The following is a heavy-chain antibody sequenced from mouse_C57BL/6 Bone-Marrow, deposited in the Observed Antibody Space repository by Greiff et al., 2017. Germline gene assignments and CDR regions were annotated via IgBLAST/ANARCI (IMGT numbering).Heavy chain of an antibody. CDR1: GYTFTSYW. D-gene: IGHD1-1*01. Sequence: VQLQQPGTELVKPGASVKLSCKASGYTFTSYWMHWVKQRPGQGLEWIGNINPSNGGTNYNEKFKSKATLTVDKSSSTASMQLSRLTSEDSAVDYCAREDYYGSSPYYFDYWGQGTTLTVSS. CDR2: INPSNGGT. V-gene: IGHV1-53*01. CDR3: AREDYYGSSPYYFDY. J-gene: IGHJ2*01.